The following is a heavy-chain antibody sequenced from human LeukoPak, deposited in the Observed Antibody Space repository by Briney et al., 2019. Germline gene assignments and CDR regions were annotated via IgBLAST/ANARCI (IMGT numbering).Heavy chain of an antibody. CDR1: AGSISSSSYY. D-gene: IGHD6-19*01. CDR2: IYYSAST. V-gene: IGHV4-39*01. J-gene: IGHJ4*02. CDR3: ARRWSSGWLFDY. Sequence: SETLSLTCTVSAGSISSSSYYWGWIRQPPGKGLEWIGSIYYSASTYYNPSLKSRVTISVDTSKNQFSLKLSSVTAADTAVYYCARRWSSGWLFDYWGQGTLVTVSS.